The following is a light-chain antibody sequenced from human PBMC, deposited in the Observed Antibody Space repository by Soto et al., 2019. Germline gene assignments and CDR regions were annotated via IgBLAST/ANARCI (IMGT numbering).Light chain of an antibody. V-gene: IGKV3-15*01. CDR3: QQRNFRPEIT. J-gene: IGKJ4*01. Sequence: EIVMTQSPATLSVSPGERATLSCRASQSVSSNLAWYQQKPGQAPRLLIYGASTRATGIPARFSGSGSGTEFTLTISSLEPEDFAIYYCQQRNFRPEITFGGGTKLEI. CDR2: GAS. CDR1: QSVSSN.